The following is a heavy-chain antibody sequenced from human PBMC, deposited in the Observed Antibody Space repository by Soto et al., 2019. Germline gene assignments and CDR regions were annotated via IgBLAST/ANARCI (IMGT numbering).Heavy chain of an antibody. CDR3: ATVRHRGNYFLDY. Sequence: ESGGALVKPGGSLTVSCAASGFTFSNTWMSWVRQAPGKGLEWVGRIKTKSNGGTPDYAAPVEGRFTISRDDSKDTLYLQMNSLKTEDTAVYYCATVRHRGNYFLDYWGQGTLVTVSS. CDR2: IKTKSNGGTP. CDR1: GFTFSNTW. D-gene: IGHD1-26*01. J-gene: IGHJ4*02. V-gene: IGHV3-15*02.